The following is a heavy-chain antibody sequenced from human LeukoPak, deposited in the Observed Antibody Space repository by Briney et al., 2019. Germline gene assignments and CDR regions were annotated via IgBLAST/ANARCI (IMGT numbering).Heavy chain of an antibody. V-gene: IGHV3-43D*04. D-gene: IGHD1-26*01. CDR2: ISWDGGST. Sequence: PGGSLRLSCAASGFTFDDYAMHWVRQAPGKGLEWVSLISWDGGSTYYADSVKGRFTISRDNSKNSLYLQMNSLRAEDTALYYCAKDRFPYGSGSYAPDYWGQGTLVTVSS. J-gene: IGHJ4*02. CDR3: AKDRFPYGSGSYAPDY. CDR1: GFTFDDYA.